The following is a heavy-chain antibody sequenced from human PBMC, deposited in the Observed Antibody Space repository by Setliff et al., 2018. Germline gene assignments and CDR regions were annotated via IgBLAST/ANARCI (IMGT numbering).Heavy chain of an antibody. Sequence: GGSLRLSCAASGFTFDDYAMHWVRQAPGKGLEWVSGISWNSGSIGYADSVKGRFTISRDNPNNSLYLQMNNLRAEDTAVYYCARGGYSYGYWGQGTLVTVSS. CDR1: GFTFDDYA. CDR2: ISWNSGSI. J-gene: IGHJ4*02. D-gene: IGHD5-18*01. CDR3: ARGGYSYGY. V-gene: IGHV3-9*01.